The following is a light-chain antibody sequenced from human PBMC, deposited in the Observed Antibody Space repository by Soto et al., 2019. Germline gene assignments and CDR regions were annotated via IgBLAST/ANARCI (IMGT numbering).Light chain of an antibody. CDR1: QSVLYSSHNKNY. J-gene: IGKJ4*02. Sequence: DIVMTQSPDSLAVSLGERATINCKSSQSVLYSSHNKNYLAWYQQKPGQPPKLLMYWASTREAGVPDRFSGSGSGTEFTLTISSLQAEDVAVYYCQQYYSTPRLTFGGGTKVEIK. CDR2: WAS. V-gene: IGKV4-1*01. CDR3: QQYYSTPRLT.